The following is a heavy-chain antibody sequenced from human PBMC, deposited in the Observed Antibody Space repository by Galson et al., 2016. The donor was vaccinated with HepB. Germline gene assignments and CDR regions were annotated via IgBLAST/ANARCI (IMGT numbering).Heavy chain of an antibody. J-gene: IGHJ6*02. CDR3: ARDPRSGSWLGDYRMDV. Sequence: SLRLSCAASGLTFSSYAMNWVRQAPGEGLEWASSISGSGGSTYYADPVKGRFTISRDNSKNRLYLQMSSLRVEDTALYYCARDPRSGSWLGDYRMDVWGQGTTVAVSS. CDR1: GLTFSSYA. CDR2: ISGSGGST. D-gene: IGHD6-13*01. V-gene: IGHV3-23*01.